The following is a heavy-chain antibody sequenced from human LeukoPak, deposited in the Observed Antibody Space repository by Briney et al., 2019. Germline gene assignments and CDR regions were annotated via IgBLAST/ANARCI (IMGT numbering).Heavy chain of an antibody. CDR2: VNSDGRST. J-gene: IGHJ4*02. CDR3: AKYGSYNYFDTSPDY. CDR1: GFTFSSYW. V-gene: IGHV3-74*01. D-gene: IGHD3-22*01. Sequence: PGGSLRLSCAASGFTFSSYWMHWVRHAPGKGLVWVSRVNSDGRSTSSADSVKGQFIISRDNAKNTLFLQMNSLRAEDTAVYFCAKYGSYNYFDTSPDYWGQGTLVTVSS.